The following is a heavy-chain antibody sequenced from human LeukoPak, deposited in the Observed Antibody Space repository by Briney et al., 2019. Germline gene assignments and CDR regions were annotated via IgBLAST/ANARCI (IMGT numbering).Heavy chain of an antibody. J-gene: IGHJ6*03. D-gene: IGHD3-10*01. V-gene: IGHV4-39*01. Sequence: SETLSLTCTVSGGSISSSSYYWGWIRQPPGKGLEWIGSLYYSGSTYYNPSLKSRVTISVDTSKNQFSLKLSSVTAADTAVYYCARLRYYGSGSYYYYYMDVWGKGTTVTVSS. CDR3: ARLRYYGSGSYYYYYMDV. CDR2: LYYSGST. CDR1: GGSISSSSYY.